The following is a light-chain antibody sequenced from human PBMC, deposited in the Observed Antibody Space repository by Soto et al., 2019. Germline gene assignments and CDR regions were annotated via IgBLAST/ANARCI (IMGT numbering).Light chain of an antibody. Sequence: QSVLTQHRSVSGSPGQSVTISCTGTSSDVGGFNSVSWYQQHPGKAPKLMIYDVNKRPSGVPDRFSGSKSGSTASLTISGLQAEDEADYYCCSYAGSYSYAFATGTKVTVL. CDR1: SSDVGGFNS. CDR2: DVN. J-gene: IGLJ1*01. CDR3: CSYAGSYSYA. V-gene: IGLV2-11*01.